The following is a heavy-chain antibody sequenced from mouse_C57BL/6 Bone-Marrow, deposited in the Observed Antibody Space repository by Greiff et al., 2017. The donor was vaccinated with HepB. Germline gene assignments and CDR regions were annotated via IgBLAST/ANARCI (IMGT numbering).Heavy chain of an antibody. J-gene: IGHJ2*01. D-gene: IGHD1-1*01. CDR3: ASLISITTVVATDY. CDR2: INPYNGDT. V-gene: IGHV1-20*01. Sequence: VHVKQSGPELVKPGDSVKISCKASGYSFTGYFMNWVMQSHGKSLEWIGRINPYNGDTFYNQKFKGKATLTVDKSSSTAHMELRSLTSEDSAVYYCASLISITTVVATDYWGQGTTLTVSS. CDR1: GYSFTGYF.